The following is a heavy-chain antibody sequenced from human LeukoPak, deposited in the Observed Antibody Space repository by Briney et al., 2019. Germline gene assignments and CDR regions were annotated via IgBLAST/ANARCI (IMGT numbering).Heavy chain of an antibody. CDR1: GFTFSSYW. V-gene: IGHV3-7*01. CDR3: ARAGDSGYDLFDY. CDR2: IKQDGSEK. Sequence: GGSLRLSCAASGFTFSSYWMSWVRQAPGQGLGWVANIKQDGSEKYYVDSVKGGFTISRDNAKNSLYLQMNSLRAEDTAVYYCARAGDSGYDLFDYWGQGTLVTVSS. D-gene: IGHD5-12*01. J-gene: IGHJ4*02.